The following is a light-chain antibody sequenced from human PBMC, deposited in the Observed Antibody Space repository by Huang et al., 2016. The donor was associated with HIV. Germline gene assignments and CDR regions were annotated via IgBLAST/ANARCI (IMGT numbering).Light chain of an antibody. CDR2: AAS. V-gene: IGKV1-39*01. CDR3: QQTYSPPPWT. J-gene: IGKJ1*01. Sequence: DIQMTQSPSSLSASIGDRVTITCRASQSVSNSLNWYQQKPGEAPKVLIYAASTLQSLVPSRFSGTGSGTYFTLTITSLQPEDFATYYCQQTYSPPPWTFGQGTKVEMK. CDR1: QSVSNS.